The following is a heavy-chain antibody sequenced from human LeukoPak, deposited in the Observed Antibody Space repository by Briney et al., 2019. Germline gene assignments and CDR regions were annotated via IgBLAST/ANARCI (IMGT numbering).Heavy chain of an antibody. J-gene: IGHJ4*02. V-gene: IGHV1-2*02. CDR1: GYTFTGYY. Sequence: ASVKVSCKASGYTFTGYYMHWVRQAPGQGLEWMGWINPNSGGTNYAQEFQGRVTMTRDTSISTAYMELSRLRSDDTAVYYCARHSSSHDASPIWGQGTLVTVSS. CDR3: ARHSSSHDASPI. D-gene: IGHD6-6*01. CDR2: INPNSGGT.